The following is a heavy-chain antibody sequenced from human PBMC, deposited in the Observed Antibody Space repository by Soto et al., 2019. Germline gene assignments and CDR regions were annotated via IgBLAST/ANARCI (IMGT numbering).Heavy chain of an antibody. CDR1: GGSISSGDYY. D-gene: IGHD3-22*01. CDR3: ARDRYYYDSSGSYYYYGMDV. CDR2: IYYSGST. Sequence: SETLSLTCTVSGGSISSGDYYWSWIRQPPGKGLEWIGYIYYSGSTYYNPSLKSRVTISVDTSKNQFSLKLSSVTAADTAVYYCARDRYYYDSSGSYYYYGMDVWGQGTTVTVSS. V-gene: IGHV4-30-4*01. J-gene: IGHJ6*02.